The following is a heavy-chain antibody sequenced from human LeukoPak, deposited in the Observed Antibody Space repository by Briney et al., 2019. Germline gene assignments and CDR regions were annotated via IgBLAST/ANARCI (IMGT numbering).Heavy chain of an antibody. Sequence: SVKVSCKASGGTFSSYAISWVRQAPGQGLEWMGGIISIFGTANYAQKFQGRVTIPADESTSTAYMELSSLRSEDTAVYYCARAVVVPAARGAWFDPWGQGTLVTVSS. D-gene: IGHD2-2*01. J-gene: IGHJ5*02. CDR2: IISIFGTA. V-gene: IGHV1-69*13. CDR3: ARAVVVPAARGAWFDP. CDR1: GGTFSSYA.